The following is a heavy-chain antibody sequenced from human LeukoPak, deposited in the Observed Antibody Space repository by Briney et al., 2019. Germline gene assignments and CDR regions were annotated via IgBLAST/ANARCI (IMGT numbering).Heavy chain of an antibody. CDR3: ARLGYCSSTSCYDY. J-gene: IGHJ4*02. CDR1: GGSISSYY. D-gene: IGHD2-2*01. Sequence: PSETLSLTCTVSGGSISSYYWSWIRQPPGKGLEWIGYIYYSGSTNYNPSLKSRVTISVDKSKNQFSLKLSSVTAADTAVYYCARLGYCSSTSCYDYWGQGTLVTVSS. V-gene: IGHV4-59*12. CDR2: IYYSGST.